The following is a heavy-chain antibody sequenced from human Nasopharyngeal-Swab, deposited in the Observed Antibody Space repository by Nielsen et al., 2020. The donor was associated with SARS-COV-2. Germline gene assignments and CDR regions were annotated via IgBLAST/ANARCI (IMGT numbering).Heavy chain of an antibody. D-gene: IGHD3-9*01. J-gene: IGHJ4*02. CDR3: ARDDYDILTGYYPGGIY. V-gene: IGHV1-18*01. Sequence: WVRQAHGQGLEWMGWISAYNGSTNYAQKLQGRLTMTTDTSTSTAYMELRSLRSDDTAVYYCARDDYDILTGYYPGGIYWGQGTLVTVSS. CDR2: ISAYNGST.